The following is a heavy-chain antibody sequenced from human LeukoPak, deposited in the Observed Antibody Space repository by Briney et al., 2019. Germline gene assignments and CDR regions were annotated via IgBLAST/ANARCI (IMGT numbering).Heavy chain of an antibody. Sequence: SETLSLTCTVSGGSVSRYYWSWIRQPAGKGLEWIGRIYTSGSTNYNPSLKSRVTMSVDTSKNQFSLKLSSVTAADTAVYYCAREKVEETYYYYMDVWGKGTTVTVSS. CDR2: IYTSGST. V-gene: IGHV4-4*07. J-gene: IGHJ6*03. CDR3: AREKVEETYYYYMDV. CDR1: GGSVSRYY.